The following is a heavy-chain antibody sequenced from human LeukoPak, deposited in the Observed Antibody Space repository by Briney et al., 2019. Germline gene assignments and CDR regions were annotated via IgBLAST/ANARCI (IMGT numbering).Heavy chain of an antibody. CDR3: VRHGTQKYVADY. V-gene: IGHV4-59*08. CDR2: VSYSGST. D-gene: IGHD1-1*01. CDR1: GGSISSYY. J-gene: IGHJ4*02. Sequence: SETLSLTCTVSGGSISSYYWSWIRQPPGKGLEWIGYVSYSGSTNYNPSLRSRVTISVDTSKNQFSLKLSSVTAPDTAVYYCVRHGTQKYVADYWGQGTLVTVSS.